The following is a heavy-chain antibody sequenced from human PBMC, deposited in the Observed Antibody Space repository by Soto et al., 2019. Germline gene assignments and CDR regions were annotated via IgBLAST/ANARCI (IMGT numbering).Heavy chain of an antibody. J-gene: IGHJ4*02. Sequence: QAHLVESGGGVVQPGRSLRLSCAASGFTFTSYGMHWVRQDPGTRLGWVAVISYDGGLQHYADSVKGRFTISRDNSKNMVLLQMNSLRAEDTAVYYCVSDRGYGHASVPYSWGQGTLVSVSS. CDR2: ISYDGGLQ. D-gene: IGHD5-18*01. CDR3: VSDRGYGHASVPYS. V-gene: IGHV3-30*03. CDR1: GFTFTSYG.